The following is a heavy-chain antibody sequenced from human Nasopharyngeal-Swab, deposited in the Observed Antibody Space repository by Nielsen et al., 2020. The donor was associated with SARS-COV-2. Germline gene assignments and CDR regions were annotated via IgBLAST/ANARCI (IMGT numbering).Heavy chain of an antibody. D-gene: IGHD4-17*01. CDR1: GYSFTTYG. CDR2: IAVYNGKT. CDR3: ARAHGYCHYLDL. V-gene: IGHV1-18*01. J-gene: IGHJ6*03. Sequence: ASVKVSCKASGYSFTTYGISWVRQAPGQGLEWMGWIAVYNGKTNYAQRVQGRVTMTTDLSTDTAYMELRSLRSDDTAVYYCARAHGYCHYLDLWGNGTTLTVSS.